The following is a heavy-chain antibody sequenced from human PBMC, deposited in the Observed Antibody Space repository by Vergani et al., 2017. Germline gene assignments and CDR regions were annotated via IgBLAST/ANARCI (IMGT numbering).Heavy chain of an antibody. J-gene: IGHJ4*02. CDR2: VSGSSATP. CDR1: GFSFPGYA. Sequence: EVQLLESGGGLVQPGGSLRLSCEASGFSFPGYAMSWVRQAPGKGLEWVSSVSGSSATPYYADSVKGRFIISRDNSKNTLHLQMNSLRVDDTAVYYCTKRSRGYTGYFFDYWGQGTLATVSS. D-gene: IGHD5-12*01. V-gene: IGHV3-23*01. CDR3: TKRSRGYTGYFFDY.